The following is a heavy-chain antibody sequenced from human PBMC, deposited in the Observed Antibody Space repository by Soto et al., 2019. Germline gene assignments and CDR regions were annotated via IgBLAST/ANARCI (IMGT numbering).Heavy chain of an antibody. CDR2: INGSSSTM. Sequence: GGSLRLSCAASGFSFAIYSMNWVRQAPGKGLEWISYINGSSSTMYYADSVKGRFIISRDNAENSLFLQMNSLRDDDTAVYFCARGDRFRCSGGRCYSDGLFLSWGQGTLVTVSS. J-gene: IGHJ5*02. D-gene: IGHD2-15*01. V-gene: IGHV3-48*02. CDR3: ARGDRFRCSGGRCYSDGLFLS. CDR1: GFSFAIYS.